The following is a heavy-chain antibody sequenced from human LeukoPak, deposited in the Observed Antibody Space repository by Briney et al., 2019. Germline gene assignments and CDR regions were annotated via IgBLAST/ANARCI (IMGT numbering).Heavy chain of an antibody. Sequence: SETLSLTFTVSGGSISSGSYYWSWIRQPAGKGLEWIGRIYTSGSTNYNPSLKSRVTISVDTSKNQFSLKLSSVTAADTAVYYCAKGYFDWSRGDYYYMDVWGKGTTVTISS. D-gene: IGHD3-9*01. CDR1: GGSISSGSYY. CDR3: AKGYFDWSRGDYYYMDV. J-gene: IGHJ6*03. CDR2: IYTSGST. V-gene: IGHV4-61*02.